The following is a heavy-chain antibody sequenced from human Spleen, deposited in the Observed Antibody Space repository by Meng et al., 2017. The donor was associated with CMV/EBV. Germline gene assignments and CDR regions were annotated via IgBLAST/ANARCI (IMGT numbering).Heavy chain of an antibody. D-gene: IGHD3-9*01. CDR2: IYYSGST. CDR3: ARDRPHYDILTGYYHDAFDI. J-gene: IGHJ3*02. V-gene: IGHV4-59*01. CDR1: GGSIRSYY. Sequence: SETLSLTCTVSGGSIRSYYWSWIRQPPGKGLEWIGYIYYSGSTNYNPSLKSRVTISVDTSKNQFSLKLSSVTAADTAVYYCARDRPHYDILTGYYHDAFDIWGQGTMVTVSS.